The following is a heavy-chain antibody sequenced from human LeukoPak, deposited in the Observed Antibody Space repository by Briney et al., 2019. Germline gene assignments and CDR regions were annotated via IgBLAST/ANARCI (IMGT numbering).Heavy chain of an antibody. J-gene: IGHJ6*02. V-gene: IGHV3-23*01. D-gene: IGHD1-26*01. Sequence: PGGSLRLSCAASGVTVSINYMTWVRQAPGKGLEWVSGISGSGGSTWYADSVKGRFTISRDNSKNTLYLQMNRLRAEDTATYYCAKYRTGPPYGLDVWGQGTTVTVSS. CDR1: GVTVSINY. CDR2: ISGSGGST. CDR3: AKYRTGPPYGLDV.